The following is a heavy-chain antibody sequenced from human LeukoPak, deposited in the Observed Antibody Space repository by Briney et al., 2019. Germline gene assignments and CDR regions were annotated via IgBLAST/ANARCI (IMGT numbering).Heavy chain of an antibody. D-gene: IGHD2-2*01. CDR3: ARAYQLHFDY. J-gene: IGHJ4*02. CDR1: GFTVSSNY. Sequence: GGCLRLSCAASGFTVSSNYMSWVRQAPGKGLEWVSVIYSGGSTYYADSMKGRFTISRDNSKNTLYLQMNSLRAEDTAVYYCARAYQLHFDYWGQGTLVTVSS. V-gene: IGHV3-53*01. CDR2: IYSGGST.